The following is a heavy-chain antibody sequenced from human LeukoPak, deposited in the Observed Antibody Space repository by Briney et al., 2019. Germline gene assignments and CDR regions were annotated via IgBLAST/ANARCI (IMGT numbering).Heavy chain of an antibody. CDR3: ARVSGRIQIWPQPFGDGMDV. J-gene: IGHJ6*02. V-gene: IGHV3-23*01. CDR1: GFTFNTYT. D-gene: IGHD5-18*01. Sequence: SGGSLRLSCAASGFTFNTYTMNWVRQAPGKGLECISAISGSGGRTYYADSVKGRFAISRDNSRNTLYLQMNSLRLEDTAIYYCARVSGRIQIWPQPFGDGMDVWGQGTTVTVSS. CDR2: ISGSGGRT.